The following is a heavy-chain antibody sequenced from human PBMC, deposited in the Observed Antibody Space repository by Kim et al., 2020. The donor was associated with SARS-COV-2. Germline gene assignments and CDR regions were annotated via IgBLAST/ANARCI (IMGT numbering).Heavy chain of an antibody. V-gene: IGHV4-4*02. CDR1: GGSISSSNW. CDR2: IYHSGST. CDR3: ARRDQTYYDFWSGYFPGFWFDP. J-gene: IGHJ5*02. Sequence: SETLSLTCAVSGGSISSSNWWSWVRQPPGKGLEWIGEIYHSGSTNYNPSLKSRVTISVDKSKNQFSLKLSSVTAADTAVYYCARRDQTYYDFWSGYFPGFWFDPWGQGTLVTVSS. D-gene: IGHD3-3*01.